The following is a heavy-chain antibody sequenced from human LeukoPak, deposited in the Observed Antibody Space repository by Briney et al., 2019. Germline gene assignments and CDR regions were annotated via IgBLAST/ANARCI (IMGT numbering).Heavy chain of an antibody. V-gene: IGHV4-61*02. J-gene: IGHJ4*02. CDR1: GASVSTTPYY. CDR3: ARGERGVDY. D-gene: IGHD2-8*01. Sequence: SETLSLTCKVSGASVSTTPYYWTWIRQPAGKGLEWIGRIFNTGPANYNPSFKSRVTISVDTSKNQFSLQLSSVTAADTAVYYCARGERGVDYWGQGTLVTVSS. CDR2: IFNTGPA.